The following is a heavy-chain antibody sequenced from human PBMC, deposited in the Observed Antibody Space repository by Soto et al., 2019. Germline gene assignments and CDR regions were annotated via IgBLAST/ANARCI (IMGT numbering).Heavy chain of an antibody. D-gene: IGHD6-19*01. CDR2: MNPNSGNT. J-gene: IGHJ6*02. CDR3: ARVSSGWYGDYYYGMDV. Sequence: QVQLVQSGAEVKKPGASVKVSCKASGYTFTSYDINWVRQATGQRLEWMGWMNPNSGNTGYAQKFQGRVTMTRNTSLRTAYIELSSLRSEDTAVYYCARVSSGWYGDYYYGMDVWGQGTTVTVSS. CDR1: GYTFTSYD. V-gene: IGHV1-8*01.